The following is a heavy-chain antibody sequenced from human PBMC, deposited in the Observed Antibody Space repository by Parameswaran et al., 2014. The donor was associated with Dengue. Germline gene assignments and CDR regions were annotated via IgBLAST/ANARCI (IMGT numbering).Heavy chain of an antibody. CDR2: IIPIFGTA. J-gene: IGHJ6*02. D-gene: IGHD3-3*01. CDR3: ARDTARGDFWSGSKPPYYYGMDV. V-gene: IGHV1-69*01. Sequence: SWVRQAPGQGLEWMGGIIPIFGTANYAQKFQGRVTITADESTSTAYMELSSLRSEDTAVYYCARDTARGDFWSGSKPPYYYGMDVWGQGTTVTVS.